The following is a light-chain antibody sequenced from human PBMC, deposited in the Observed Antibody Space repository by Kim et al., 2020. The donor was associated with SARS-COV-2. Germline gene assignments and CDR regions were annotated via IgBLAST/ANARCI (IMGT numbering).Light chain of an antibody. CDR2: SNS. Sequence: QRVTISCTWSSSNIGADYDVHWYQYLPGTVPKLLIYSNSNRPSGVPDRFSASKSGTSASLAITGLQAEDEADYYCQSYDSSLSGWVFGGGTKLTVL. V-gene: IGLV1-40*01. J-gene: IGLJ3*02. CDR1: SSNIGADYD. CDR3: QSYDSSLSGWV.